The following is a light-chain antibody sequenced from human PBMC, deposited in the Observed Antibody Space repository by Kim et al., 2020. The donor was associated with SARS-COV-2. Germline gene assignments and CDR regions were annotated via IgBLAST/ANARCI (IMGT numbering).Light chain of an antibody. CDR1: QNISPPS. CDR2: GAS. Sequence: LSTGETATLSCRASQNISPPSVAWYQQKPGQAPRLVIYGASSRATGIPDRFSGSGSGTDFTLTISRLEPEDFAVYHCHHYSSSPPTFGQGTKLEI. CDR3: HHYSSSPPT. V-gene: IGKV3-20*01. J-gene: IGKJ2*01.